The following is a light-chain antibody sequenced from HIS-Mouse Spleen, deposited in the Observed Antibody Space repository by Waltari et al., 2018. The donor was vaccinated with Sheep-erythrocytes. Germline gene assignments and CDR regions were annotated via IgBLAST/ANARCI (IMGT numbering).Light chain of an antibody. CDR3: AAWDDSLNGVV. J-gene: IGLJ2*01. CDR1: SSDVGSYNL. V-gene: IGLV1-36*01. CDR2: YDD. Sequence: QSALTQPASVSGSPGQSITISCTGTSSDVGSYNLVSWYQQLPGKAPKLLIYYDDLLPSGVSDRFSGSKSGTSASLAISGLQSEDEADYYCAAWDDSLNGVVFGGGTKLTVL.